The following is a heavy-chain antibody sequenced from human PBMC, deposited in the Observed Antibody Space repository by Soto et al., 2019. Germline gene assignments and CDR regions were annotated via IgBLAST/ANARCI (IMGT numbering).Heavy chain of an antibody. CDR1: GFTFSSYG. CDR2: ISYDGSNK. CDR3: AKRHLKEYSSGWSVIDY. D-gene: IGHD6-19*01. J-gene: IGHJ4*02. Sequence: PGGSLRLSCAASGFTFSSYGMHWVRQAPGKGLEWVAVISYDGSNKYYADSVKGRFTISRDNSKNTLYLQMNSLRAEDTAVYYCAKRHLKEYSSGWSVIDYWGQGTLVTVSS. V-gene: IGHV3-30*18.